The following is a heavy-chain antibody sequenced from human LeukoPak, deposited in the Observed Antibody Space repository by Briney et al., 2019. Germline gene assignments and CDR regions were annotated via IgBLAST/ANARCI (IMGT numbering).Heavy chain of an antibody. CDR2: INHSGST. J-gene: IGHJ3*01. CDR1: GGSFSGYY. CDR3: ARGLAGSGWSS. V-gene: IGHV4-34*01. D-gene: IGHD6-19*01. Sequence: SETLSLTCAVYGGSFSGYYWSWIRQPPGKGPEWIGEINHSGSTNYNPSLKSRVTISVDTSKNQFSLKLSSVTAADTAVYYCARGLAGSGWSSWGQGTMVTVSS.